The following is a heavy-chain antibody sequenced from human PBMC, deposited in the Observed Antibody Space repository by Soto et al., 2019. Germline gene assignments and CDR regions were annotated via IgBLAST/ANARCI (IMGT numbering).Heavy chain of an antibody. V-gene: IGHV4-34*01. D-gene: IGHD5-18*01. CDR1: GGSFSGYY. CDR2: INDSGRT. J-gene: IGHJ4*02. Sequence: QVQLQQWGAGLLKPSETLSLTCAVYGGSFSGYYWSWIRQPPGKGLEWIGEINDSGRTNYNPSLKSRVTISVDPSKNQFSLKLSSVTAADTGVYYCARPQKYSNGYYYFDYWGQGTLVTVSS. CDR3: ARPQKYSNGYYYFDY.